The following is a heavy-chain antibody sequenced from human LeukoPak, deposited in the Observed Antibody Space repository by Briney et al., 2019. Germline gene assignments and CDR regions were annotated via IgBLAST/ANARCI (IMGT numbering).Heavy chain of an antibody. CDR1: GGSISSYY. CDR3: ARHKHSSGLASLDF. Sequence: SETLSLTCTVSGGSISSYYWSWIRQPPGKGLEWIAYISYNGGTYSNPSLKSRVTISIDTSKNQFSLKLSSVTAADTAIFYCARHKHSSGLASLDFWGPGTLVTVSP. D-gene: IGHD5-18*01. J-gene: IGHJ4*02. CDR2: ISYNGGT. V-gene: IGHV4-59*08.